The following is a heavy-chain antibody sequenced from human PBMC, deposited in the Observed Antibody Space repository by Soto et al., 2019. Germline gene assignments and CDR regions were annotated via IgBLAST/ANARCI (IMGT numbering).Heavy chain of an antibody. Sequence: GSLRLSCAASAFTFRSFAMNWVRQAPGKGLEWVSAISGSGSDTYYADSVKGRFTISRDNSENTLYLQMNSLRAEDTAVYYCAKARYSSSHPPFDPWGQGT. V-gene: IGHV3-23*01. CDR3: AKARYSSSHPPFDP. D-gene: IGHD6-13*01. CDR1: AFTFRSFA. CDR2: ISGSGSDT. J-gene: IGHJ5*02.